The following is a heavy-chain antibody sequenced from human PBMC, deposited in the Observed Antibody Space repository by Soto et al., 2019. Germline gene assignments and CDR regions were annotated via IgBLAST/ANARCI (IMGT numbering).Heavy chain of an antibody. CDR2: INHSGST. CDR3: ATGYCTNGVCYTRTLSGMDV. V-gene: IGHV4-34*01. CDR1: GGSFSGSY. D-gene: IGHD2-8*01. Sequence: TLSLTCAVYGGSFSGSYWSWIRQPPGKGLEWIGEINHSGSTNYNPSLKSRVTISVDTSKNQFSLKLSSVTAADTAVYYCATGYCTNGVCYTRTLSGMDVWGQGTTVTVSS. J-gene: IGHJ6*02.